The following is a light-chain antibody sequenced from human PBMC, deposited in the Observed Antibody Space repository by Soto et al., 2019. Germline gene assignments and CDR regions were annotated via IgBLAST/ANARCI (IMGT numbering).Light chain of an antibody. CDR2: GAS. CDR3: QPYGXSPLT. V-gene: IGKV3-20*01. Sequence: EIVLTQSPGTLSLSPGERATLSCRASQSVSSSYLAWYQQKPGQAPRLLIYGASSRATGIPDRFSGSGSGTDFTLTISRLEPEDFAVYYYQPYGXSPLTFGGGTKVDI. CDR1: QSVSSSY. J-gene: IGKJ4*01.